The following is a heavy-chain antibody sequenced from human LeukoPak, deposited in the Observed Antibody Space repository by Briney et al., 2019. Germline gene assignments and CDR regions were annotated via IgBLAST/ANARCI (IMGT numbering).Heavy chain of an antibody. J-gene: IGHJ4*02. CDR1: GGSISSYY. D-gene: IGHD1-1*01. V-gene: IGHV4-59*08. Sequence: KPSETLSLTCTVSGGSISSYYWNWLRQSPGKGLEWIGYIYYTGTTKYNPSLTSRVTISIDTSKNQFSLKLSSVTAADTAVYYCATSVGTTGTTWGQGTLVIVSS. CDR2: IYYTGTT. CDR3: ATSVGTTGTT.